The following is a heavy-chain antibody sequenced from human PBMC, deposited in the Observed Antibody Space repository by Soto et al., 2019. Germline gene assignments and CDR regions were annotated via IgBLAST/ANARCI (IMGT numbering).Heavy chain of an antibody. D-gene: IGHD2-21*01. Sequence: SETLSLTCTVSGVSIHNSHSLWGWIRQPPGKGLEFIGTVYYSGGAHYNSSLKGRVTISVDTANNQVSLRMRSLTAADTAVYYCGRVVEGATRHTDLDSWGQGTLVTVSS. CDR3: GRVVEGATRHTDLDS. CDR1: GVSIHNSHSL. CDR2: VYYSGGA. V-gene: IGHV4-39*01. J-gene: IGHJ5*01.